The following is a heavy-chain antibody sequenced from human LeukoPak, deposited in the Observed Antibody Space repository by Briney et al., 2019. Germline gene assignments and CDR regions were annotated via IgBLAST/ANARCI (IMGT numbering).Heavy chain of an antibody. D-gene: IGHD1-26*01. J-gene: IGHJ6*03. V-gene: IGHV3-21*06. Sequence: GGSLRLSCAASGFTFSTYNMNWVRHAPGKGLEWISSITSSSSYIYYADSVKGRFTISRDNAKNSLYLQMNSLSPDGTAVYFCARDPYSGNYGNDYYYYMDVWGKGTTVTISS. CDR1: GFTFSTYN. CDR2: ITSSSSYI. CDR3: ARDPYSGNYGNDYYYYMDV.